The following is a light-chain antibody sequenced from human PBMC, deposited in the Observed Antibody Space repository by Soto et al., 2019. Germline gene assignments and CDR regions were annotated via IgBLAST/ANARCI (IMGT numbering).Light chain of an antibody. CDR2: DTS. CDR1: QSVGRN. V-gene: IGKV3-11*01. J-gene: IGKJ4*01. CDR3: QTRSNWPLT. Sequence: EIVLTQSPATLSLSPGERATLSCRTSQSVGRNLAWYQQKPGQAPRLLMYDTSNRATGIPARFSGSGSGTDFTLTINTLEPEDFGFYYCQTRSNWPLTFGGGTKVEIK.